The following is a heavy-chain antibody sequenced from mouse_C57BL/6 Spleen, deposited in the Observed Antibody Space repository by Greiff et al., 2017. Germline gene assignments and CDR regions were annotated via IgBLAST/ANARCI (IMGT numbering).Heavy chain of an antibody. CDR2: INPNNGGT. J-gene: IGHJ2*01. CDR3: ALPLFDY. Sequence: EVQLQQSGPELVKPGASVKISCKASGYTFTDYYMNWVKQSHGKSLEWVGDINPNNGGTSYNQKFKGKATLTVDKSSSTAYMELRSLTSEDSAVYYCALPLFDYWGQGTTLTVSS. CDR1: GYTFTDYY. V-gene: IGHV1-26*01.